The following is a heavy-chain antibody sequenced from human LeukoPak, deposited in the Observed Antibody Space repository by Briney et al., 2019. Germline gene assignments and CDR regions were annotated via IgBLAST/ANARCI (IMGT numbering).Heavy chain of an antibody. J-gene: IGHJ3*02. Sequence: ASVKVSCKASGYTFTGYFMHWVRQAPGQGLEWMGWVNPNSGGTNYAQKFQGRVTMTRDTSISTAYMELSRLTSDDTAVYYCARDILTDDAFDIWGQGTMVTVSS. V-gene: IGHV1-2*02. CDR1: GYTFTGYF. D-gene: IGHD7-27*01. CDR3: ARDILTDDAFDI. CDR2: VNPNSGGT.